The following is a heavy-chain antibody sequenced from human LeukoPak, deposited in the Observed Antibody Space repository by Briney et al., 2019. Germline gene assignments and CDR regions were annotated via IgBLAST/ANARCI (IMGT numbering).Heavy chain of an antibody. J-gene: IGHJ4*02. CDR3: TRDRSRAEDD. D-gene: IGHD1-14*01. Sequence: GGSLRLSCAVSGFTFSTFWMTWVRQAPGKGLEWVGNIKRDGSETYYVASVRGRFTISRDNAKNSLYLQMNSLRGEDTAVYYCTRDRSRAEDDWGQGTLVTVSS. V-gene: IGHV3-7*01. CDR2: IKRDGSET. CDR1: GFTFSTFW.